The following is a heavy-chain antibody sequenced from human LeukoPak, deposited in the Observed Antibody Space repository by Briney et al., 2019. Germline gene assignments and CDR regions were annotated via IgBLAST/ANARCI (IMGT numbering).Heavy chain of an antibody. Sequence: ASVKVSFKASGYTFTGYYMHWVRQAPGQGLEWMGRINPNSGGTNYAQKFQGRVTMTRDTSISTAYMELSRLRSDDTAVYYCARDFTTYCSNGLCLDRNWFDPWGQGTLVTVSS. V-gene: IGHV1-2*06. D-gene: IGHD2-8*01. CDR1: GYTFTGYY. CDR3: ARDFTTYCSNGLCLDRNWFDP. J-gene: IGHJ5*02. CDR2: INPNSGGT.